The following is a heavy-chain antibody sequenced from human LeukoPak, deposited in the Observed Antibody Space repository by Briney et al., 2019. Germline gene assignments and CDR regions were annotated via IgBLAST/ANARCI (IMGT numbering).Heavy chain of an antibody. J-gene: IGHJ4*02. Sequence: ASVKVSCKASGYTFTSYDINWVRQATGQGLEWMGWMNPNSGNTGYAQKLQGRVTMTTDTSTSTAYMELRSLRSDDTAVYYCARDLPERLVRLMDYWGQGTLVTVSS. V-gene: IGHV1-8*02. CDR2: MNPNSGNT. CDR1: GYTFTSYD. D-gene: IGHD1-14*01. CDR3: ARDLPERLVRLMDY.